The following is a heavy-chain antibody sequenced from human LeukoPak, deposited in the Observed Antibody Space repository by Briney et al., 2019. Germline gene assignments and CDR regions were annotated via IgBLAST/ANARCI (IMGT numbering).Heavy chain of an antibody. CDR2: INPSCGST. CDR3: ARPARGYSYGYVVPSFDY. D-gene: IGHD5-18*01. CDR1: GYTFTSYY. V-gene: IGHV1-46*01. J-gene: IGHJ4*02. Sequence: GASVKVSCKASGYTFTSYYMHWVRQAPGQGLEWMGIINPSCGSTSYAQKFQCRVTITADKSTGTAYMELSSLRSEETAVYYCARPARGYSYGYVVPSFDYWGQGALVTVSS.